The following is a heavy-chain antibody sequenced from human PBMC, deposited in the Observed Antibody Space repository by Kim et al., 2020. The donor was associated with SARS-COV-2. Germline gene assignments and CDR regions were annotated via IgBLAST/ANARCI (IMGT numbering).Heavy chain of an antibody. J-gene: IGHJ3*02. V-gene: IGHV3-49*04. D-gene: IGHD3-10*01. CDR1: GFTFGDYA. CDR2: IRSKSYGGTT. Sequence: GGSLRLSCTASGFTFGDYAMSWVRQAPGKGLEWVGFIRSKSYGGTTEYAASVKGRFTISRDDSKSIAYLQMNSLKTEDTAVYYCTRGRLWFGEPDAFDIWGQGTIVTVSS. CDR3: TRGRLWFGEPDAFDI.